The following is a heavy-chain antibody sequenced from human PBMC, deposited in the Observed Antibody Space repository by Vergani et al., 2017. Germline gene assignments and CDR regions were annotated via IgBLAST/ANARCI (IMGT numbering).Heavy chain of an antibody. Sequence: EVQLVESGGGLVQPGRSLRLSCAASGFTFDDYAMHWVRQAPGKGLEWVSGISWNSGSIGYADSVKGRFTISRDNAKNSLYLQMNSLRAEDTALYYCAKDMGYGGAARAGVDYWGQGTLVTVSS. D-gene: IGHD6-6*01. CDR2: ISWNSGSI. CDR1: GFTFDDYA. V-gene: IGHV3-9*01. J-gene: IGHJ4*02. CDR3: AKDMGYGGAARAGVDY.